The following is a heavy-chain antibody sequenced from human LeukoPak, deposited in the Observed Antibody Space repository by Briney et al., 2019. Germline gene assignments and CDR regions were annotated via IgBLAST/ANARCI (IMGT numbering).Heavy chain of an antibody. Sequence: ASVKVSCKASGYTFTGYYMHWVRQAPGQGLEWMGWINPNSGGTNYAQKFQGRVTMTRDTSISTAYMELSRLRSDDTAVYYCARPSRYSGYGSNWFDPWGQGTLVTVSS. CDR3: ARPSRYSGYGSNWFDP. D-gene: IGHD5-12*01. J-gene: IGHJ5*02. CDR2: INPNSGGT. V-gene: IGHV1-2*02. CDR1: GYTFTGYY.